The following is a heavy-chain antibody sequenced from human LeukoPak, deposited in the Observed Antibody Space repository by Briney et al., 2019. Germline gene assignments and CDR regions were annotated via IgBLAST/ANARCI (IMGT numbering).Heavy chain of an antibody. CDR3: ARDESAYSYGFHWYFDL. CDR2: ISGSGSTK. J-gene: IGHJ2*01. V-gene: IGHV3-48*03. D-gene: IGHD5-18*01. Sequence: RGSLRLSCTASGFASAFTFSTYEMNWVRQAPGKGLELLSHISGSGSTKYHADSVKGRFIVSRDNTKNSLYLQMNSLRVEDTAIYYCARDESAYSYGFHWYFDLWGRGTLVTVSS. CDR1: GFASAFTFSTYE.